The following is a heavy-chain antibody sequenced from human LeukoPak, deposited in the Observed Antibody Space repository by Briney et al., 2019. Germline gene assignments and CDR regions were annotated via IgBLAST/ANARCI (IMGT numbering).Heavy chain of an antibody. CDR2: ISCSGGNT. D-gene: IGHD3-10*01. CDR1: GFTFSSFA. Sequence: GGSLRLSCAASGFTFSSFAMSWVRQAPGKGLEWVSGISCSGGNTYYADSVKGRFTISRDNSKNTLYLQINSLRAEDTAVYYCAKVSAVTRGHFDYWGQGNLVTVSS. CDR3: AKVSAVTRGHFDY. V-gene: IGHV3-23*01. J-gene: IGHJ4*02.